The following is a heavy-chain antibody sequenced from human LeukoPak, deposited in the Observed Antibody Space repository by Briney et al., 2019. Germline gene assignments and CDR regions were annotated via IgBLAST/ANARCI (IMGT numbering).Heavy chain of an antibody. D-gene: IGHD4-17*01. CDR3: ARDDYGDCFFDF. Sequence: GGSLRLSCAASGFTFSDYYMSWIRQAPGKGLERIANIKPDGSEKYYVDSVKGRFTISRDNAKNSLYLQLNSLRAEDTAMYYCARDDYGDCFFDFWGQGTLVTVSS. CDR1: GFTFSDYY. V-gene: IGHV3-7*01. J-gene: IGHJ4*02. CDR2: IKPDGSEK.